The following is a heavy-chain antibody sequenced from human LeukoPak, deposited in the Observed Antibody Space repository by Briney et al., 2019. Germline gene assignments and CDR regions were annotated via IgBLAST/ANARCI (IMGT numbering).Heavy chain of an antibody. CDR2: ISAYNGNT. J-gene: IGHJ5*02. CDR3: ARGFFSSSSATFDP. Sequence: SSVKVSCKASGGTFSSYAISWVRQAPGQGLEWMGWISAYNGNTNYAQKLQGRVTKTTDTSTSTAYMELRSLRSDDTAVYYCARGFFSSSSATFDPWGQGTLVTVSS. V-gene: IGHV1-18*01. D-gene: IGHD6-6*01. CDR1: GGTFSSYA.